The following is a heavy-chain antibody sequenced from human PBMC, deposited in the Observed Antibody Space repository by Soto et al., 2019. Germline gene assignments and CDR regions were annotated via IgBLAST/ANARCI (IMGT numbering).Heavy chain of an antibody. Sequence: QVQLVQSGAEVRKPGSSVRVSCKASGGSFNRNTISWVRQAPGQGLEWMGGIIPIFGTANHAQKFQGRVTIIADESTSTVYMELSSLRSDDTAIYYCARGWGYDSNDYYYAYWGQGTLVIVSS. CDR2: IIPIFGTA. CDR1: GGSFNRNT. V-gene: IGHV1-69*01. D-gene: IGHD3-22*01. CDR3: ARGWGYDSNDYYYAY. J-gene: IGHJ4*02.